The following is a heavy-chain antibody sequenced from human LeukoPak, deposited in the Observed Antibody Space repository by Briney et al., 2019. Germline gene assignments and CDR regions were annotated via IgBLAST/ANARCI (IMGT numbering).Heavy chain of an antibody. CDR3: ARGYDSSGYYRDFQH. CDR2: INHSGST. Sequence: TSETLSLTCAVYGGSFSGYYWSWIRQPPGKGLEWIGEINHSGSTNYNPSLKSRVTISVDTSKNQFSLKLSSVTAADTAVYYCARGYDSSGYYRDFQHWGQGTLVTVSS. CDR1: GGSFSGYY. J-gene: IGHJ1*01. D-gene: IGHD3-22*01. V-gene: IGHV4-34*01.